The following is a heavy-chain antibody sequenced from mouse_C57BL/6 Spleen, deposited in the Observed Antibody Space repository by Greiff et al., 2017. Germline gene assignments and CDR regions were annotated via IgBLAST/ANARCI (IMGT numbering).Heavy chain of an antibody. Sequence: EVQRVESGGGLVQPKGSLKLSCAASGFTFNTYAMHWVRQAPGKGLEWVARIRSKSSNYATYYADSVKDRFTISRDDSQSMLYLQMNNLKTEDTAMYYCEREGVYYGSSLAWFACWGQGTLVTVSA. CDR2: IRSKSSNYAT. D-gene: IGHD1-1*01. CDR3: EREGVYYGSSLAWFAC. CDR1: GFTFNTYA. J-gene: IGHJ3*01. V-gene: IGHV10-3*01.